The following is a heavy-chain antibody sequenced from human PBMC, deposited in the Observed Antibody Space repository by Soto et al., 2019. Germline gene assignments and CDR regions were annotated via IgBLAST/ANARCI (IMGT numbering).Heavy chain of an antibody. CDR2: MYNSGSA. CDR1: GGSLSSYY. D-gene: IGHD5-18*01. Sequence: SETPSLTCTVPGGSLSSYYWSWIRQPPGKGLEWVGYMYNSGSANYNPSLKSRVTISVDMSQNQFSLKLTSVTAADTAVYYCARHGAIYSNSWYDFDYWGQGTLVTVSS. J-gene: IGHJ4*02. V-gene: IGHV4-59*08. CDR3: ARHGAIYSNSWYDFDY.